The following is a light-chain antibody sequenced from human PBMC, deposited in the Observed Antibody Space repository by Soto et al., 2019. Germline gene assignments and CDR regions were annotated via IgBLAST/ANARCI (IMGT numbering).Light chain of an antibody. CDR3: QQSYSAPYT. V-gene: IGKV1-39*01. J-gene: IGKJ2*01. Sequence: DIQMTQSPSSLSASVGDRVTITCRASQSIYSSLNWYHQKQGKAPKLLIYAASNLQSGVPSRFSGSGSGTDFTLSIISLQPEDFATYYCQQSYSAPYTFGQGTKVDIK. CDR2: AAS. CDR1: QSIYSS.